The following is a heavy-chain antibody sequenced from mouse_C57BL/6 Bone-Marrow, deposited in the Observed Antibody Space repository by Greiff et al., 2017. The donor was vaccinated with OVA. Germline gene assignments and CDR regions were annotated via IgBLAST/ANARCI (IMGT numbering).Heavy chain of an antibody. CDR1: GFTFSDYY. CDR3: ARGFSSYDRSYFDY. V-gene: IGHV5-16*01. D-gene: IGHD1-1*01. J-gene: IGHJ2*01. Sequence: EVQRVESEGGLVQPGSSMKLSCTASGFTFSDYYMAWVRQVPEKGLEWVANINYDGSSTYYLDSLKSRFIISRDNAKNILYLQMSSLKSEDTATYYCARGFSSYDRSYFDYWGQGTTLTVSS. CDR2: INYDGSST.